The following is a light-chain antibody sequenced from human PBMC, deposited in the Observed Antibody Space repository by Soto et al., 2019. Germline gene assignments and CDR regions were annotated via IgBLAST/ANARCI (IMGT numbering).Light chain of an antibody. J-gene: IGKJ1*01. Sequence: IQLTQSPSSLSASVGDRVTITCRTSQNVNRYLNWYQEQPGKAPKLLIYAASILQSGVPSRFSGSGYGTNFTLIISVLQPEDFATYYCQQGYSTPWTFGQGTKVDIK. V-gene: IGKV1-39*01. CDR3: QQGYSTPWT. CDR2: AAS. CDR1: QNVNRY.